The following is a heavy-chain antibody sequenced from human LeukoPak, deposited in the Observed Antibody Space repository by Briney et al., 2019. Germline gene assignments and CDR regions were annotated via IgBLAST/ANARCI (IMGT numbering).Heavy chain of an antibody. CDR1: GGSISSYY. D-gene: IGHD3-10*01. CDR3: ARARGDGSGSYYPYFDY. J-gene: IGHJ4*02. Sequence: SETLSLTCTVSGGSISSYYWSWIRQPPAKGLEWIGYIYYSGSTNYNPSLKSRVTISVDTSKNQFSLKLSSVTAADTAVYYCARARGDGSGSYYPYFDYWGQGTLVTVSS. V-gene: IGHV4-59*01. CDR2: IYYSGST.